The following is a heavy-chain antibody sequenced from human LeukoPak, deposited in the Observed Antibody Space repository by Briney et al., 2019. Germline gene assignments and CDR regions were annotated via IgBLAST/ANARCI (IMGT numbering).Heavy chain of an antibody. Sequence: GGSLRLSCAASGFTLNNYAMSWVRQAPGKGLEWVSATSSSDAGTYHADSVRGRFTISRDNSKNTLYLQMNSLRAEDAAVYYCARAPVTSCSGVLCDPFGYWGQGTLVTVSS. CDR2: TSSSDAGT. D-gene: IGHD2-15*01. CDR1: GFTLNNYA. CDR3: ARAPVTSCSGVLCDPFGY. J-gene: IGHJ4*02. V-gene: IGHV3-23*01.